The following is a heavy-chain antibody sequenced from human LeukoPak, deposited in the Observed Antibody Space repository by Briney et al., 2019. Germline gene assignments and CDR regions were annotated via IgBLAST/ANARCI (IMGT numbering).Heavy chain of an antibody. CDR1: GGTFSSYA. V-gene: IGHV1-8*02. Sequence: ASVKVSCKASGGTFSSYAINWVRQATGQGLEWMGWMNPNSGNTGYAQKFQGRVTMTRNTSISTAYMELSSLRSEDTAVYYCARGHRVNWFDPWGQGTLVTVSS. CDR2: MNPNSGNT. CDR3: ARGHRVNWFDP. J-gene: IGHJ5*02. D-gene: IGHD1-14*01.